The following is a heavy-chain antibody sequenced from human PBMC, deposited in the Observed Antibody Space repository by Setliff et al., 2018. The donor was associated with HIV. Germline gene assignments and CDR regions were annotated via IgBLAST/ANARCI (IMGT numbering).Heavy chain of an antibody. V-gene: IGHV3-21*04. CDR2: ISSSRSYI. J-gene: IGHJ6*03. CDR1: GFTFSSYW. Sequence: LRLSCAASGFTFSSYWMNWVRQAPGKGLEWVSSISSSRSYIYYADSVTGRFTISRDNAKNSLYLQMDSLRVEDTAVYYCARVDRELLGTFCHMDVWGKGTTVTVSS. CDR3: ARVDRELLGTFCHMDV. D-gene: IGHD1-26*01.